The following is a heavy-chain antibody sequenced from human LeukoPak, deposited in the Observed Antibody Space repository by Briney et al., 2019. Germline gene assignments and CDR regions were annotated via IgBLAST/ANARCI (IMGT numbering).Heavy chain of an antibody. V-gene: IGHV4-59*08. J-gene: IGHJ4*02. CDR2: IYYSGST. CDR3: ARLLGDPDY. D-gene: IGHD3-10*01. Sequence: SETLSLTCTVSGGSISSYYWSWIRQPPGKGLEWIGYIYYSGSTNYNPSLKSRVTISVDTSKNQFSLKLSSVTAADTTVYYCARLLGDPDYWGQGTLVTVSS. CDR1: GGSISSYY.